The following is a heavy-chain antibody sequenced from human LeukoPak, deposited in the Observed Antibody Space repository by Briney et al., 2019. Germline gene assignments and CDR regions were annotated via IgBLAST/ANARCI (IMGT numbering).Heavy chain of an antibody. D-gene: IGHD2/OR15-2a*01. V-gene: IGHV3-33*08. Sequence: QSGGSLRLSCVASGFTFSNYAMHWVRQAPGKGLEWVAVIWYDGSNKYYADSVKGRFTISRDNSKNTLYLQMNSLRAEDTAVYYCARDCNLDPANYFDYWGQGTLVTVSS. CDR3: ARDCNLDPANYFDY. CDR1: GFTFSNYA. J-gene: IGHJ4*02. CDR2: IWYDGSNK.